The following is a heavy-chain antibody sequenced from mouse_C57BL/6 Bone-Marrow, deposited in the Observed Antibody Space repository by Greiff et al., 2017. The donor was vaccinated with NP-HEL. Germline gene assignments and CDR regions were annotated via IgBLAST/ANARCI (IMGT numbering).Heavy chain of an antibody. Sequence: QVQLKQSGAELVRPGASVKLSCKASGYTFTSYGISWVKQTTGQGLEWIGEINPRSGNTYYNEKFKGKATLTADKSYSTAYMELRSLTSEDSAVYFCARSYFTFYYYAMDYWGQGTSVTVSS. CDR3: ARSYFTFYYYAMDY. CDR2: INPRSGNT. D-gene: IGHD2-10*01. V-gene: IGHV1-81*01. J-gene: IGHJ4*01. CDR1: GYTFTSYG.